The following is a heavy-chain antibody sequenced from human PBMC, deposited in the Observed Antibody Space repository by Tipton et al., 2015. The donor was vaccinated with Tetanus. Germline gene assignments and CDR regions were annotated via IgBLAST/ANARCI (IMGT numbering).Heavy chain of an antibody. CDR3: ARDQARGARGWNYFDY. CDR2: IYSSGST. CDR1: GGSISGGRYC. Sequence: LRLSCTVSGGSISGGRYCWSWIRQRPGKGLEWIGDIYSSGSTYSDPSLKGRVTISVDTSKNQFSLRLNSVTAADTAVYYCARDQARGARGWNYFDYWGLGTLVTVSS. J-gene: IGHJ4*02. V-gene: IGHV4-31*02. D-gene: IGHD1-26*01.